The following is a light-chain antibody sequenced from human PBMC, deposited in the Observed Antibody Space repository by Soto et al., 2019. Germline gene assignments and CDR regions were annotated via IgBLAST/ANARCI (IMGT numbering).Light chain of an antibody. J-gene: IGKJ1*01. CDR3: QQSYSTPPWT. CDR1: QSISSY. CDR2: AAS. Sequence: DIQMTQSPSSLSASVGDRVTITCRASQSISSYLNWYQQKPGKAPKLLIYAASSLQSGVPSRFSGSGSGTDFTLTNSSLQPEDLATYYCQQSYSTPPWTFGQGTTVEIK. V-gene: IGKV1-39*01.